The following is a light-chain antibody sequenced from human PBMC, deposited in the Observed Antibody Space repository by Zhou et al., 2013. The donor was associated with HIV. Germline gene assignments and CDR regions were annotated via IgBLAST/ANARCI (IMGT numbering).Light chain of an antibody. J-gene: IGKJ4*01. V-gene: IGKV3-20*01. Sequence: EIVLTQSPGTLSLSPGERATLSCRASHIVDSNYLAWYQHKPGQAPRLLIYAASSRAAGISDRFSGSGSGTDFNLTISRLEPEDFAVYYCQQYGSSPLTFGGATKVEIQ. CDR3: QQYGSSPLT. CDR1: HIVDSNY. CDR2: AAS.